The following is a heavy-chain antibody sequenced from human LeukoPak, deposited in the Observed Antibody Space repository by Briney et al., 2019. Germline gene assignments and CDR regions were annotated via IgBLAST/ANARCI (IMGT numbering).Heavy chain of an antibody. J-gene: IGHJ4*02. CDR3: ARDLYGSGSYLIGFDY. CDR2: IYYSGST. CDR1: GGSFSGYY. D-gene: IGHD3-10*01. Sequence: SETLSLTCAVYGGSFSGYYWSWIRQPPGKGLEWIGYIYYSGSTNYNPSLKSRVTISIDTSKNQFSLKLSSVTAADTAVYYCARDLYGSGSYLIGFDYWGQGTLVTVSS. V-gene: IGHV4-59*01.